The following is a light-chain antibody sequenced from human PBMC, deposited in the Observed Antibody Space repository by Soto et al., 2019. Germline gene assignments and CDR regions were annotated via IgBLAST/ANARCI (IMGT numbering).Light chain of an antibody. CDR1: TGGVTSDHH. Sequence: QTVVTQEPSLTVSPGGTVTLTCGSSTGGVTSDHHPYWFQQKPGQAPRTLIYDISVKHSWTPDRFSGSLLGGKAALTLSGAQPEDEADYYCLLNYSGARVFGGGTKLTVL. CDR2: DIS. CDR3: LLNYSGARV. J-gene: IGLJ3*02. V-gene: IGLV7-46*01.